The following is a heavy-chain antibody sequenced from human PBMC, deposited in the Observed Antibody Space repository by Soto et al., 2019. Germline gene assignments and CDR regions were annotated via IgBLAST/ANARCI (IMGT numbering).Heavy chain of an antibody. CDR2: MNPNSGNT. J-gene: IGHJ4*02. CDR1: GYTFTSYD. D-gene: IGHD2-15*01. V-gene: IGHV1-8*01. Sequence: ASVKVSCKASGYTFTSYDINWVRQATGQGLEWMGWMNPNSGNTNYAQKFQGRVTMTRNTSISTAYMELRSLRSEDTAVYYCAISREYSDRLLLLAYCGQGTLVTVSS. CDR3: AISREYSDRLLLLAY.